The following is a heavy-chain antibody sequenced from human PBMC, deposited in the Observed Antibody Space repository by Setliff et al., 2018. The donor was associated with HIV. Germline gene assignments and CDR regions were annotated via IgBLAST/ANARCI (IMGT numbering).Heavy chain of an antibody. CDR3: ARAKTIGVSAVFFDP. D-gene: IGHD3-3*01. CDR2: IYVGGSV. CDR1: GGSMSSGSYS. J-gene: IGHJ5*02. Sequence: TSETLSLTCTVSGGSMSSGSYSWTWLRQPAGKEPELIGHIYVGGSVIYNPSLASRVTISMVPSKNQFSLDLSSVTAADTAKYYCARAKTIGVSAVFFDPWGQGRPVTVSS. V-gene: IGHV4-61*09.